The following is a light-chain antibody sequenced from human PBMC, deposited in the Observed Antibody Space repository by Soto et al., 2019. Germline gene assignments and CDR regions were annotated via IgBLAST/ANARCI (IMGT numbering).Light chain of an antibody. CDR3: QQYGTSLYT. Sequence: LLLTQSPGTLSLSPGERATLSCRASQSIDKSFLAWYQQKPGQAPRLLIYGASTRATGIPDRFSGSGSGTDFTLTINRLEPEDFALYYWQQYGTSLYTFGQGTKLEIK. V-gene: IGKV3-20*01. J-gene: IGKJ2*01. CDR1: QSIDKSF. CDR2: GAS.